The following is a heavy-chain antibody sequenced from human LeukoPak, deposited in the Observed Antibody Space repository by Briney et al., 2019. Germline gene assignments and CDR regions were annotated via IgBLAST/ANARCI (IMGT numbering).Heavy chain of an antibody. D-gene: IGHD2-2*01. CDR2: ISAYNGNT. J-gene: IGHJ6*03. CDR1: GYTFTSYG. V-gene: IGHV1-18*01. CDR3: ASTILVVPVAHNPFYMDV. Sequence: ASVKVSCMDPGYTFTSYGIRSVRQAPGQGLERMGWISAYNGNTNYAQKLQGRVTMTTDTSTSTAYMELRSLRSDDTAVYYCASTILVVPVAHNPFYMDVWGKGTTVTVSS.